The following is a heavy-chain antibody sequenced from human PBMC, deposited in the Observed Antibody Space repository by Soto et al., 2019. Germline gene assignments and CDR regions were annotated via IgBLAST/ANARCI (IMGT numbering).Heavy chain of an antibody. V-gene: IGHV3-30-3*01. CDR2: ISYDGSNR. J-gene: IGHJ3*02. CDR1: GFTFRNYP. Sequence: GGSLRLSCAASGFTFRNYPMNWVRQAPDKGLQWVAVISYDGSNRDYADSVRGRFTISRDNSKNTLYLQMNSLRPEDTAVYYCAELLGGSYAFEIWGQGTMVTVSS. CDR3: AELLGGSYAFEI. D-gene: IGHD1-26*01.